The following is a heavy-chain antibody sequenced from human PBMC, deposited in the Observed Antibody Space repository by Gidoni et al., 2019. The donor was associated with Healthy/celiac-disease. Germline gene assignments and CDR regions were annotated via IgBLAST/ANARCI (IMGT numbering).Heavy chain of an antibody. CDR3: ATSITIFGVVIPHFDS. Sequence: QVQLVQSGAEVKKPGASVTVSCKVSGYPLTELSMHWVRQAPGKGLEWMGGFDAEDGETIYAQKFQGRVTMTEDTSTDTAYMELSSLRSEDTAVYYCATSITIFGVVIPHFDSWGQGTLVTVSS. V-gene: IGHV1-24*01. J-gene: IGHJ4*02. D-gene: IGHD3-3*01. CDR1: GYPLTELS. CDR2: FDAEDGET.